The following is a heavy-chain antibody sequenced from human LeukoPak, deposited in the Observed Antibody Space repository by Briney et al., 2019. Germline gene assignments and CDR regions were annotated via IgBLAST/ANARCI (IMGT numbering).Heavy chain of an antibody. J-gene: IGHJ6*03. D-gene: IGHD3-10*01. Sequence: SGGSLRLSCAASGFTFSSYGMHWVRQAPGKGLEWVAFIRYDGSNKYYADSVKGRFTISRDNSKNTLYLQMNSLRAEDTAVYYCAKSYGSGIYYYYMDVWGKGTTVTVSS. V-gene: IGHV3-30*02. CDR2: IRYDGSNK. CDR1: GFTFSSYG. CDR3: AKSYGSGIYYYYMDV.